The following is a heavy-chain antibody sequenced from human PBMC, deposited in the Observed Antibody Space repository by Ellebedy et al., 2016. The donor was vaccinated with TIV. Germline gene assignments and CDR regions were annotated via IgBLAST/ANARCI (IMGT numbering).Heavy chain of an antibody. Sequence: MPSETLSLTCTVSGGPFSNSTYYWGWIRQPPGKGLEWFWSVSYSGSTHYNPSLKSRVTISVDTTKNQFSLKLTSATVADRAVYYCVRGLGIARYWGQGALVTVSS. J-gene: IGHJ4*02. CDR1: GGPFSNSTYY. D-gene: IGHD7-27*01. V-gene: IGHV4-39*07. CDR3: VRGLGIARY. CDR2: VSYSGST.